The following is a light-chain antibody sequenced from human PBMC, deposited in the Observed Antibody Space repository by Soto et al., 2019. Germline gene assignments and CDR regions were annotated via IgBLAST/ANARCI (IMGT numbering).Light chain of an antibody. CDR3: QSYDSRLSGDV. Sequence: QLVLTQPPSVSGAPGQRVTISCTGSSSNIGAGYDVHWYQQLPGTAPKLLIYGNSNRPSGVPDRFSGSKSGTSASLAITGLQAEDEADYYCQSYDSRLSGDVFGTGTKLTVL. J-gene: IGLJ1*01. CDR1: SSNIGAGYD. CDR2: GNS. V-gene: IGLV1-40*01.